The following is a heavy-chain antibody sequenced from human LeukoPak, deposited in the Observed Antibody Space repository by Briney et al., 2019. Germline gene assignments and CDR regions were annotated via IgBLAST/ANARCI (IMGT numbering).Heavy chain of an antibody. CDR2: IYSGGGT. D-gene: IGHD6-19*01. CDR1: GFTVSSNY. V-gene: IGHV3-53*01. CDR3: ARAGGLRIAVAPIDC. Sequence: GGSLRPSCAASGFTVSSNYMSWVRQAPGKGLEWVSLIYSGGGTYYADSVKGRFTISRDNSKNTLYLQMNSLRAEGTAVYYCARAGGLRIAVAPIDCWGQGALVTVSS. J-gene: IGHJ4*02.